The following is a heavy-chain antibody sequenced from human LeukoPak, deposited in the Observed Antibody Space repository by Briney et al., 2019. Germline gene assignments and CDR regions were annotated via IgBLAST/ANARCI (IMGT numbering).Heavy chain of an antibody. D-gene: IGHD6-19*01. V-gene: IGHV4-59*08. Sequence: PSETLSLTCTVSGGSISSYYWSWLRQPPGKGLEWIGYIYYSGSTNYNPSLTSRVTISVDTSKNQFSLKLSSVTAADTAVYYCAGGRSVAGGWYRPDAFDIWGQGTMVTVSS. J-gene: IGHJ3*02. CDR2: IYYSGST. CDR3: AGGRSVAGGWYRPDAFDI. CDR1: GGSISSYY.